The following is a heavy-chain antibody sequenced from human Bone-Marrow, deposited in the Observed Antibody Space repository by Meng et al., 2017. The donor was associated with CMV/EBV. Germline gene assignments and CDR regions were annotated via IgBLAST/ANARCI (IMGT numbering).Heavy chain of an antibody. D-gene: IGHD2-2*01. V-gene: IGHV3-21*01. J-gene: IGHJ4*02. CDR1: GFTFSSYS. CDR2: ISSSSSYI. Sequence: GESLKISCAASGFTFSSYSMNWVRQAPGKGLEWVSSISSSSSYIYYADSVKGRFTISRDNAKNSLYLQMNSLRAEDTAVYYCAVDCSSTSCAKTFDYWGQGTLVTVSS. CDR3: AVDCSSTSCAKTFDY.